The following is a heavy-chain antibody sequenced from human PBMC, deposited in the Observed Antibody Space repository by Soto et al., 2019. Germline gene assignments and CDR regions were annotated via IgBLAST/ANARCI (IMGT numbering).Heavy chain of an antibody. CDR2: INPNSGGT. Sequence: ASVKVSCKASGYTFTGYCMHWVRHAPGQGLEWMGWINPNSGGTNYAQKFQGWVTMTRDTSVSTAYMELSRLRSDDTAVYYCARNQIVGATSFDYWGQGTLVTVSS. CDR1: GYTFTGYC. CDR3: ARNQIVGATSFDY. V-gene: IGHV1-2*04. J-gene: IGHJ4*02. D-gene: IGHD1-26*01.